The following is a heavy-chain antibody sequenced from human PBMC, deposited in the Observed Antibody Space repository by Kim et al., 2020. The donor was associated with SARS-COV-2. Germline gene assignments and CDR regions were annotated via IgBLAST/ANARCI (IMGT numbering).Heavy chain of an antibody. CDR3: SRAGHTRGQLWGVGDYYFGY. CDR1: GFTFSSYS. D-gene: IGHD5-18*01. Sequence: GGSLRLSCAASGFTFSSYSMNWVRQAPGKGLEWVSYISSSDSTIYYADSVKGRFTISRDNAKNSLYLQMNSLRAEDTAVYYCSRAGHTRGQLWGVGDYYFGYSGPGTLRSVSS. V-gene: IGHV3-48*04. CDR2: ISSSDSTI. J-gene: IGHJ4*02.